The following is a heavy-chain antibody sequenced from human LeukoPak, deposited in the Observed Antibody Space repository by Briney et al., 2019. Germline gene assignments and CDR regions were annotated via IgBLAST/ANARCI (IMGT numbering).Heavy chain of an antibody. CDR2: IYYSGST. J-gene: IGHJ4*02. D-gene: IGHD2-2*02. CDR1: GGSISSGDYY. V-gene: IGHV4-30-4*08. CDR3: SRVVVPAAISGGFSHY. Sequence: SQTLSLTCTVSGGSISSGDYYWSWLRQPPGKGQEWIGYIYYSGSTYYNPSLQNRVTISVDMSKIKFPLKLSSVTAAATALYSCSRVVVPAAISGGFSHYWGQGTLFTVSS.